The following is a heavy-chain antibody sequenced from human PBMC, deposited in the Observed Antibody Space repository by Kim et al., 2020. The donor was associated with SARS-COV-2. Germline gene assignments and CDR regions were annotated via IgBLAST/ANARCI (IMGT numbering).Heavy chain of an antibody. J-gene: IGHJ4*02. CDR3: ARGNQYYDILTGYYKYYFDY. Sequence: RFTISRDNAKNSLYLQMNSLRAEDTAVYYCARGNQYYDILTGYYKYYFDYWGQGTLVTVSS. V-gene: IGHV3-11*06. D-gene: IGHD3-9*01.